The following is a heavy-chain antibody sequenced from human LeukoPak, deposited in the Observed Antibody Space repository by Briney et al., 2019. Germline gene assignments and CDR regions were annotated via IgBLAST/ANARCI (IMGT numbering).Heavy chain of an antibody. CDR3: AKDHGTNVYDPFDY. J-gene: IGHJ4*02. V-gene: IGHV3-23*01. CDR1: GFNFRSHA. Sequence: PGESLRLSCAACGFNFRSHAMSWARQAPGKGLEWVSVISNGGAGTYYADSVKGRFTISRDNSKSTLYLQMSSLRAEDTAVYYCAKDHGTNVYDPFDYWGQGTLVTVSS. CDR2: ISNGGAGT. D-gene: IGHD2-8*01.